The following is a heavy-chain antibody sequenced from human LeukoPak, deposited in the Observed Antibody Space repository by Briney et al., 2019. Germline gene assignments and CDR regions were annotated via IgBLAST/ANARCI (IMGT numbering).Heavy chain of an antibody. Sequence: SETLSLTCTVSGGSISGYYWSWFRQPPGKGPEYVGYFYYRGCTNYNPSLKSRVTISVDTSKNQFSLKLTSVTTADTAVYYCVRIEGGGYAASWGQGTLVTVSP. J-gene: IGHJ5*02. CDR3: VRIEGGGYAAS. V-gene: IGHV4-59*01. CDR1: GGSISGYY. D-gene: IGHD5-12*01. CDR2: FYYRGCT.